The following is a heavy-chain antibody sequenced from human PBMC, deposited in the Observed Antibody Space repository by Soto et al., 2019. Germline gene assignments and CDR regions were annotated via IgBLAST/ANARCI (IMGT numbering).Heavy chain of an antibody. CDR2: ITISGHGT. Sequence: GGSLRLSCAASGFTFSSHALSWVRQAPGKGLEWVSTITISGHGTYYADSVKGRFTISRDNSKNTLYLQMNSLRADDTAVYYCGNWDTSSGFYDYWGQGTLVTVSS. CDR3: GNWDTSSGFYDY. D-gene: IGHD3-22*01. CDR1: GFTFSSHA. V-gene: IGHV3-23*01. J-gene: IGHJ4*02.